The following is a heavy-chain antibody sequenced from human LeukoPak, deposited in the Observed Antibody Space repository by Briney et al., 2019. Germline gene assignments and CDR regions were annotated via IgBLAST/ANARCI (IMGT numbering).Heavy chain of an antibody. J-gene: IGHJ6*04. CDR1: GGSISSSNW. CDR3: ARVLGAAAAGYYYCYGMDV. V-gene: IGHV4-4*02. D-gene: IGHD6-13*01. CDR2: IYHSGST. Sequence: PSETLSLTCAVSGGSISSSNWWSWVRQPPGKGLEWIGEIYHSGSTNYNPSLKSRVTISVDKSKNQFSLKLSSVTAADTAVYYCARVLGAAAAGYYYCYGMDVWGKGTTVTVSS.